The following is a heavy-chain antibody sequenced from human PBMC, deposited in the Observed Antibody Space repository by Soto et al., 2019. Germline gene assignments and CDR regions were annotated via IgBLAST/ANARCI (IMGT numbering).Heavy chain of an antibody. CDR1: GFTFDSYS. CDR2: ISGTGQTT. J-gene: IGHJ4*02. Sequence: EVQLLESGGGSVQPGGSLMLSCAASGFTFDSYSLSWVRQAPGKGLEWVSGISGTGQTTHYGDSVKGRFIISRDNFSNTLYLQMNSLRAEDTAVYFCAKSRGDSWNTYFFDYWGRGALVTVSS. CDR3: AKSRGDSWNTYFFDY. D-gene: IGHD2-21*01. V-gene: IGHV3-23*01.